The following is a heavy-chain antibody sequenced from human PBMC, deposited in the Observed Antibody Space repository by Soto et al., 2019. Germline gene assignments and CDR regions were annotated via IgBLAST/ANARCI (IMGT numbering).Heavy chain of an antibody. CDR1: GGSISSGGYY. V-gene: IGHV4-31*03. J-gene: IGHJ6*02. D-gene: IGHD6-25*01. Sequence: SETLSLTCTVSGGSISSGGYYWSWIRQHPGKGLEWIGYIYYSGSTYYNPSLKSRVTISVDTSKNQFSLKLSSVTAADTAVYYCARSRRLGMDVWGQGTTVTVSS. CDR3: ARSRRLGMDV. CDR2: IYYSGST.